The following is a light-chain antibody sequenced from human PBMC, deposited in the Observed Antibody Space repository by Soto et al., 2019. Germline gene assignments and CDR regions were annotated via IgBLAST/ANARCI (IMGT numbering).Light chain of an antibody. Sequence: QSALAQPRSVSGSPGQSVTISCTGTSSDVGGYNYVSWYQQHPGKAPKLMNYDVNKRPSGVPDRFSGSKSGNTASLTISGLQAEDEADYYCCSYAGSYTFVGFGTGTKVTVL. CDR2: DVN. CDR3: CSYAGSYTFVG. V-gene: IGLV2-11*01. CDR1: SSDVGGYNY. J-gene: IGLJ1*01.